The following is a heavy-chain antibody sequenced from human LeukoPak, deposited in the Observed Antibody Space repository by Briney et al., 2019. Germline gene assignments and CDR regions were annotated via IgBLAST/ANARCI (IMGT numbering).Heavy chain of an antibody. D-gene: IGHD5-24*01. CDR3: ARQPDGDNSYYFDY. CDR2: IIPIFGIA. J-gene: IGHJ4*02. CDR1: GGTFSSYA. Sequence: ASVKVSCKASGGTFSSYAISWVRQAPGQGLEWMGRIIPIFGIANYAQKFQGRVTITADKSTSTAYMELSSLRSEDTAVYYCARQPDGDNSYYFDYWGQGTLVTVSS. V-gene: IGHV1-69*04.